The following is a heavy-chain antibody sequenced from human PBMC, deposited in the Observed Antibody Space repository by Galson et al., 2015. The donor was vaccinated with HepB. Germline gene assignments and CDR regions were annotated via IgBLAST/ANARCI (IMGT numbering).Heavy chain of an antibody. J-gene: IGHJ6*03. CDR3: TTVRLSSWFDHFYYYYYYMDV. CDR1: GFTFSNAW. Sequence: SLRLSCAASGFTFSNAWMSWVRQAPGKGLEWVGRIKSKTDGGTTDYAAPVKGRFTISRDDSKNTLYLQMNSLKTEDTAVYYCTTVRLSSWFDHFYYYYYYMDVWGKGTTVTVSS. CDR2: IKSKTDGGTT. D-gene: IGHD6-13*01. V-gene: IGHV3-15*01.